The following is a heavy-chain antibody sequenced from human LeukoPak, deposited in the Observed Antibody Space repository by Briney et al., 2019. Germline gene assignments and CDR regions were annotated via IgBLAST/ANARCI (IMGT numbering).Heavy chain of an antibody. CDR1: GYTFTGYY. J-gene: IGHJ6*03. V-gene: IGHV1-2*06. CDR2: INPNSGGT. CDR3: ALTGGYCSSISCSSPMDV. Sequence: GASVKVSCKASGYTFTGYYIHWVRQAPGQGLEWMGRINPNSGGTNFAQQFQGRVTMTRDTSISTAYMELSRLRSDDTAVYYCALTGGYCSSISCSSPMDVWGKGTTVTVSS. D-gene: IGHD2-2*01.